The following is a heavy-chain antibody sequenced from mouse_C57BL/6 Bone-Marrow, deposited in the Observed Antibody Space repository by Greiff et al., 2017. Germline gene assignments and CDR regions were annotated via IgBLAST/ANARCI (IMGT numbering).Heavy chain of an antibody. CDR1: GYTFTDYY. Sequence: VQLQQSGPVLVKPGASVKMSCKASGYTFTDYYMNWVKQSHGKSLEWIGVINPYNGGTSYNQKFKGKATLTVDKSSSTAYMELNSLTSEDSAVYYCARSRLEGAMDYWGQGTSVTVSS. CDR3: ARSRLEGAMDY. D-gene: IGHD1-2*01. CDR2: INPYNGGT. J-gene: IGHJ4*01. V-gene: IGHV1-19*01.